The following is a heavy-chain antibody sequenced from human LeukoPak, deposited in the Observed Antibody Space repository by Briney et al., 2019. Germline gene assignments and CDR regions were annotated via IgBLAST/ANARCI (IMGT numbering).Heavy chain of an antibody. CDR1: GFIFSRYA. J-gene: IGHJ4*02. V-gene: IGHV3-30*04. CDR2: IPYDGSNK. D-gene: IGHD7-27*01. CDR3: ARDLGY. Sequence: PGSSLTLSCAASGFIFSRYAMHWARQSRGKGLEGVAVIPYDGSNKYYADYVKGGYTISRDNSKNTLYLQMNSLRAEDTAVYYYARDLGYWGQGTLVTVSS.